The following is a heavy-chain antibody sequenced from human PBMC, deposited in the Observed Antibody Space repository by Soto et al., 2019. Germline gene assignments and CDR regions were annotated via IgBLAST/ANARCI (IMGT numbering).Heavy chain of an antibody. CDR2: INRDGSTT. V-gene: IGHV3-74*01. D-gene: IGHD3-10*01. CDR3: AKRLGTMVRGVIYMDV. J-gene: IGHJ6*03. CDR1: VVKYCKSW. Sequence: RSYEGCVVKYCKSWMSSVHQEKGKGLVWVSRINRDGSTTNYADSVKGRFTISRDNAKNTLYLQMNSLRAEDTAVYYCAKRLGTMVRGVIYMDVWGKGTTVTVSS.